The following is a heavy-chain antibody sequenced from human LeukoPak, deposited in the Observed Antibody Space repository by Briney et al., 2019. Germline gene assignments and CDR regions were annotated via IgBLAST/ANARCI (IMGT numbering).Heavy chain of an antibody. V-gene: IGHV4-39*01. CDR1: GGSISSSSYY. J-gene: IGHJ4*02. Sequence: SETLSLTCTVSGGSISSSSYYWGWIRQPPGKGLEWIGSIYYSGSTYYNPSLKSRVTTSVDTSKNQFSLKLSSVTAADTAVYYCATKSEVTAMVWTFDYWGQGTLVTVSS. D-gene: IGHD5-18*01. CDR3: ATKSEVTAMVWTFDY. CDR2: IYYSGST.